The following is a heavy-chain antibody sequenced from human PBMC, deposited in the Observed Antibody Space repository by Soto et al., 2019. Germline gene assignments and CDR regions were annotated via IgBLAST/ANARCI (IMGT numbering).Heavy chain of an antibody. V-gene: IGHV6-1*01. CDR3: ARGSAAVDYYYYGMDV. CDR2: TYYRSKWYN. D-gene: IGHD6-13*01. CDR1: GDSVSSNSAA. J-gene: IGHJ6*02. Sequence: PSQTLSLTCAISGDSVSSNSAAWNWIRQSPSRGLEWLGRTYYRSKWYNDYAVSVKSRITINPDTSKNQFSLQLNSVTPEDTAVYYCARGSAAVDYYYYGMDVWGQGTTVTVSS.